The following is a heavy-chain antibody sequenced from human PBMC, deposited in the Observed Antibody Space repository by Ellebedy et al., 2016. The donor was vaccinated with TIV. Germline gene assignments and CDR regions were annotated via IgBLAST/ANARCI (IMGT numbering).Heavy chain of an antibody. CDR1: GYSFTNYW. J-gene: IGHJ4*02. CDR2: IYPGDSNT. Sequence: GESLKISCKGSGYSFTNYWIGWVRQMSGKDLEWMGIIYPGDSNTQYSPSFQGQVTISADRSISTAYLQWSSLKASDSAMYYCARSFGGVAGPTEGGLDYWGQGTLVTVPS. V-gene: IGHV5-51*01. D-gene: IGHD1-26*01. CDR3: ARSFGGVAGPTEGGLDY.